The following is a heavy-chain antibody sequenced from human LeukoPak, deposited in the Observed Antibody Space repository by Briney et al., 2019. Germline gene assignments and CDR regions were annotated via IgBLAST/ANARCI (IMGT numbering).Heavy chain of an antibody. J-gene: IGHJ1*01. D-gene: IGHD3-22*01. Sequence: GGSLRLSCAASGFTFSSYWMHWVRHVPGKGLVWVSRIKNDGTRITYADFVKGRFTISRDNAKNTLSLQMNSLRVEDTAVYYCASLNYYDSSFQHWGQGTLVTVSS. CDR3: ASLNYYDSSFQH. V-gene: IGHV3-74*01. CDR2: IKNDGTRI. CDR1: GFTFSSYW.